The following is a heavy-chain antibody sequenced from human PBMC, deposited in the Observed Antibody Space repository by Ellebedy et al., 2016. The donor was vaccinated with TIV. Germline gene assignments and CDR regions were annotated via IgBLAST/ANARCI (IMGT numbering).Heavy chain of an antibody. Sequence: PGGSLRLSCAASGFTFSSYSMDWVRQAPGKGLEWVSSISSSNHYIYYADSVKGRSTISRDNAKNSLYLQMNSLRAEDTAVFYCARELAAAGFFDYWGQGTLVTVSS. CDR1: GFTFSSYS. CDR3: ARELAAAGFFDY. J-gene: IGHJ4*02. D-gene: IGHD6-13*01. V-gene: IGHV3-21*01. CDR2: ISSSNHYI.